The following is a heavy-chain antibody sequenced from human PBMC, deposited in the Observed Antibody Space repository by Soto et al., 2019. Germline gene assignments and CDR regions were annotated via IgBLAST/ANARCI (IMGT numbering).Heavy chain of an antibody. V-gene: IGHV3-73*01. CDR1: GFTFSGSA. CDR2: IRSKANSYAT. D-gene: IGHD6-13*01. Sequence: GGSLRLSCAASGFTFSGSAMHWVRQASGKGLEWVGRIRSKANSYATAYAASVKGRFTISRDDSKNTAYLQMNSLKTEDTAVYYCTRQRYSSSWYGLWFDPWGQGTLVTVSS. J-gene: IGHJ5*02. CDR3: TRQRYSSSWYGLWFDP.